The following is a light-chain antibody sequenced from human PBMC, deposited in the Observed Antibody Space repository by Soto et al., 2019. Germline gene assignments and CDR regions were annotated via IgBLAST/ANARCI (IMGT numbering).Light chain of an antibody. CDR3: QQSYSFPRT. CDR2: AAS. V-gene: IGKV1-39*01. Sequence: DIQMTQSPSSLSASVGDRVTITCRASQSISGYLNWYLQRPQKAPELLIYAASTLESGVPSRFRGSGSGTDFTLTISSLQAEDFATYYCQQSYSFPRTLGGGTKVDIK. CDR1: QSISGY. J-gene: IGKJ4*01.